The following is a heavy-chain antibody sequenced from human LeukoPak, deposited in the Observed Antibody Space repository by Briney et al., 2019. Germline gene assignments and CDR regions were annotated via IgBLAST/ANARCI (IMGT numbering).Heavy chain of an antibody. CDR1: GFTFNTYW. CDR2: INPDGSQT. J-gene: IGHJ4*02. Sequence: GGSLRLSCAASGFTFNTYWMHWVRQAPGKGLVWVSHINPDGSQTNYADSVTGRFTISRDNAKSTLYLQMNSLRAEDTAVYYCARDPVRRDSYWGQGTLVTVSS. D-gene: IGHD3-10*01. CDR3: ARDPVRRDSY. V-gene: IGHV3-74*01.